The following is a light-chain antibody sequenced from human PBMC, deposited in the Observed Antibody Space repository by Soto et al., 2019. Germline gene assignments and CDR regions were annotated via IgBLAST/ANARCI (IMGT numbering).Light chain of an antibody. V-gene: IGLV2-23*03. J-gene: IGLJ1*01. CDR1: SSDGGSYNR. CDR2: DGS. Sequence: QFALTQSASMFGSPGQWIVSPCPGTSSDGGSYNRVYCYHQYPDKAPKLSIYDGSERPSGVSDRFSGSKSGNTASLTISGLRAEDEAEYHCASYAPSSTFADVFGTGPNVKVL. CDR3: ASYAPSSTFADV.